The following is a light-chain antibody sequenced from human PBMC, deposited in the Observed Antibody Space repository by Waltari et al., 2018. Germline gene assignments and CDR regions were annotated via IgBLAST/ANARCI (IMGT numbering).Light chain of an antibody. V-gene: IGLV2-23*02. J-gene: IGLJ2*01. CDR1: SGDVGNYNL. CDR2: GVN. CDR3: SSYAAYNTVI. Sequence: QSTLTQPASVSGSLGQSITISCIGTSGDVGNYNLVSWYQQHPGKAPKFMIYGVNKRPSGVSNRFSGSKSGNTASLTISGRQGEDEAIYFCSSYAAYNTVIFGGGTKVTVL.